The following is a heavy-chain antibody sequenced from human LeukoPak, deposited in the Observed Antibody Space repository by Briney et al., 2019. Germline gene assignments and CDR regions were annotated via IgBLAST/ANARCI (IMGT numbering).Heavy chain of an antibody. Sequence: PSETLSLTCTVSGGSISSGSYYWSWIRQPAGKGLEWIGRIYTSGSTNYNPSLKSRVTISVDTSKNQFSLKLSSVTAADTAVYYCARSVGGIAVAGTFDYWGQGTLVTVSS. J-gene: IGHJ4*02. V-gene: IGHV4-61*02. CDR3: ARSVGGIAVAGTFDY. CDR2: IYTSGST. D-gene: IGHD6-19*01. CDR1: GGSISSGSYY.